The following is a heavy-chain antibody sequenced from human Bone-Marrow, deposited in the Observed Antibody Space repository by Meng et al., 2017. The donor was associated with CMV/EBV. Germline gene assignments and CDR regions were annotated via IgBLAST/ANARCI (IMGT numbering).Heavy chain of an antibody. V-gene: IGHV4-59*01. D-gene: IGHD4-11*01. CDR2: IYYSGSI. J-gene: IGHJ4*02. Sequence: SEPLSLSCTVSGGSISSYYWSWIRQSPGKRLEWIGYIYYSGSINYNPSLKSRVTISLETSKNQFSLKLTSVTTADTAVYYCARARLQLGREFDYWGQGTLVTVSS. CDR1: GGSISSYY. CDR3: ARARLQLGREFDY.